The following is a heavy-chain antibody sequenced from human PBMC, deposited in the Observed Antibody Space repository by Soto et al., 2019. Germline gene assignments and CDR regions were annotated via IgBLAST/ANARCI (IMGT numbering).Heavy chain of an antibody. CDR3: AEGRRHCSGGSCYASAEYFQH. CDR1: GGSISSGGYY. CDR2: IYHSGST. J-gene: IGHJ1*01. V-gene: IGHV4-31*03. Sequence: TSETLSLTCTVSGGSISSGGYYWSWIRQHPGKGLEWIGYIYHSGSTYYNPSLKSRVTISVDTSKNQFSLKLSSVTAADTAVYYCAEGRRHCSGGSCYASAEYFQHWGQGTLVTVSS. D-gene: IGHD2-15*01.